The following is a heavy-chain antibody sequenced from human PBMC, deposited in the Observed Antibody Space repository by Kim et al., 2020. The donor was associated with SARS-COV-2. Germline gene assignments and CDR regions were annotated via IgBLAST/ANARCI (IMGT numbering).Heavy chain of an antibody. V-gene: IGHV4-59*08. D-gene: IGHD2-2*01. J-gene: IGHJ4*02. Sequence: LKSRVTRSVDTSKNQCSLKLSSVTAADTAVYYCARHRCCSSTSCYYDFDYWGQGTLVTVSS. CDR3: ARHRCCSSTSCYYDFDY.